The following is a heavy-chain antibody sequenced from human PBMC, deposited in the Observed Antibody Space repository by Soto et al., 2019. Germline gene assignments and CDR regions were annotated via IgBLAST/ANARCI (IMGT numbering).Heavy chain of an antibody. CDR1: GDSVSSNTAA. CDR2: TYYRSNWRH. CDR3: ERGVAGSGFDL. V-gene: IGHV6-1*01. J-gene: IGHJ4*02. Sequence: SQTLSLTCAISGDSVSSNTAAWNWIRSSPSRGLEWLGRTYYRSNWRHDYAVSVKSRITVNPDTSKNHFSLQLNSVTPDDTAVYYCERGVAGSGFDLWGPGTLVTVSS. D-gene: IGHD6-19*01.